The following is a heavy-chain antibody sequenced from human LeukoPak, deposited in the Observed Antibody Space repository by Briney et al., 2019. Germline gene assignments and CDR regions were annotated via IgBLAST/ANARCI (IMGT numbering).Heavy chain of an antibody. Sequence: VSGPTLVEPTQTLTLTCTFSGFSLSTSGVGVGWIRQPPGKALEWLALIYWNDDKRYSPSLKSRLTITKDTSKNQVVLTMTNMDPVDTATYYCAPSLRYFDWLAFDYWGQGTLVTVSS. J-gene: IGHJ4*02. CDR2: IYWNDDK. CDR1: GFSLSTSGVG. CDR3: APSLRYFDWLAFDY. V-gene: IGHV2-5*01. D-gene: IGHD3-9*01.